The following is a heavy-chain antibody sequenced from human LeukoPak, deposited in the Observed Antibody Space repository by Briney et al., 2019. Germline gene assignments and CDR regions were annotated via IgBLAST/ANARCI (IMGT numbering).Heavy chain of an antibody. CDR3: ARDWVAGVPFDAFDI. D-gene: IGHD3-10*01. J-gene: IGHJ3*02. V-gene: IGHV3-7*03. CDR2: IKEDGSEK. Sequence: QPGGSLRLSCAASGFTFSSYAMSWVRQAPGKGLEWVANIKEDGSEKYYVDSVKGRFTISRDNAQNSVYLHMNSLTAEDTALYYCARDWVAGVPFDAFDIWGQGTMVSVSS. CDR1: GFTFSSYA.